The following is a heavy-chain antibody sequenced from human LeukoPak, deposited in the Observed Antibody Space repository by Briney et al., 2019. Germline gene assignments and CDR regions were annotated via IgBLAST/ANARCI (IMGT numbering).Heavy chain of an antibody. D-gene: IGHD5-24*01. J-gene: IGHJ6*03. CDR3: AREKSRDGHNEGLYYFYMDV. V-gene: IGHV3-7*01. CDR1: GFTFTTYW. Sequence: PGGSLRLSCTASGFTFTTYWMICVRQAPGKGLEWVANINEDGSQIYYVASVEGRFTISRDNAKNSLFLQMNSLRAEDTALYYCAREKSRDGHNEGLYYFYMDVWGKGTTVTVSS. CDR2: INEDGSQI.